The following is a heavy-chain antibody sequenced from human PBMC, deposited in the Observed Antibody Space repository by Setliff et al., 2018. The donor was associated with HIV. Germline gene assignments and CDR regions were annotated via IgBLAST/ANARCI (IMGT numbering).Heavy chain of an antibody. J-gene: IGHJ4*02. Sequence: ASVKVSCKASGYTFTDYYMHWMRQAPGSGLEGMGWIYPKSGDTNYEQKCQGRVTLIMTTSISTAYMALSRVRSDDTAVYYCATGGVSRWLVRGDAFDYWGQGTLVTVSS. CDR2: IYPKSGDT. CDR1: GYTFTDYY. CDR3: ATGGVSRWLVRGDAFDY. D-gene: IGHD6-19*01. V-gene: IGHV1-2*02.